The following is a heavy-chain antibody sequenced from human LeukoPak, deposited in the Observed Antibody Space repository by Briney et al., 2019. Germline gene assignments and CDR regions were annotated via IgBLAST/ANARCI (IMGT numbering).Heavy chain of an antibody. CDR1: GFTFSSYG. Sequence: GWSLRLSCAASGFTFSSYGMHWVRQAPGKGLEWVAFIRYDGSNKYYADSVKGRFTISSDNSKNTLYLQMNSLRAEDTAVYYCAKGHRYSYGLAYFDYWGQGTLVTVSS. V-gene: IGHV3-30*02. CDR2: IRYDGSNK. CDR3: AKGHRYSYGLAYFDY. D-gene: IGHD5-18*01. J-gene: IGHJ4*02.